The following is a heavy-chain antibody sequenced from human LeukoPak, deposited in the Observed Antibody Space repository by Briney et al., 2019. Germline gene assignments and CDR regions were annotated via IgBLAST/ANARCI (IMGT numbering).Heavy chain of an antibody. CDR3: ARVDGASGYYPMMDK. CDR2: IYNNGST. D-gene: IGHD3-22*01. CDR1: GDSMSNYY. Sequence: PSETLSLTCIVSGDSMSNYYWTWIRQPPGKGLECIGFIYNNGSTNYNPSLKSRITMLVDTSKNQFSLKLSSVTAADTAVYFCARVDGASGYYPMMDKWGQGTLVTVSS. V-gene: IGHV4-59*01. J-gene: IGHJ4*02.